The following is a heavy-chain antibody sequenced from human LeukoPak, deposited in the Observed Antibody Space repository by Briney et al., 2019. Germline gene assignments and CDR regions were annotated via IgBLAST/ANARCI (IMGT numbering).Heavy chain of an antibody. Sequence: GGSLRLSCAASGFTFDDYGMSWVRQAPGKGLEWVSGINWNGGSTGYADSVKGRFTISRDNAKNSLYLQMNSLRAEDTALYHCPRNRYSSGWYYFDYWGQGTLVTLSS. V-gene: IGHV3-20*01. D-gene: IGHD6-19*01. CDR1: GFTFDDYG. J-gene: IGHJ4*02. CDR2: INWNGGST. CDR3: PRNRYSSGWYYFDY.